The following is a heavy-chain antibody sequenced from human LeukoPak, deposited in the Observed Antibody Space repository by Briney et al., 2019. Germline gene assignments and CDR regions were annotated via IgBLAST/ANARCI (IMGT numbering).Heavy chain of an antibody. J-gene: IGHJ3*02. CDR2: IYHSGST. Sequence: SETLSLTCAVSGYSISSGYYWGWIRQPPGKGLEWVGSIYHSGSTYYNPSLKSRVTISVDTSKNQFSLKLSSVTAADTAVYYCARQAVEMATISAFDIWGQGTMVTVSS. D-gene: IGHD5-24*01. V-gene: IGHV4-38-2*01. CDR1: GYSISSGYY. CDR3: ARQAVEMATISAFDI.